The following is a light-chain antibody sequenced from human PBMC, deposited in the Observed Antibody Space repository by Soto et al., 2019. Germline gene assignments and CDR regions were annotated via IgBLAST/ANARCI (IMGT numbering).Light chain of an antibody. CDR1: QSVSSSH. CDR2: GAS. J-gene: IGKJ3*01. Sequence: EIVLTQSPGTLSLSPGERATLSCRASQSVSSSHLAWYQQKPGQAPRLLIYGASSRATGIPDRFSGSGSGTDFTLTTSRLEPEDFAVYYCQQYGSSPLFGPGTKVDIK. CDR3: QQYGSSPL. V-gene: IGKV3-20*01.